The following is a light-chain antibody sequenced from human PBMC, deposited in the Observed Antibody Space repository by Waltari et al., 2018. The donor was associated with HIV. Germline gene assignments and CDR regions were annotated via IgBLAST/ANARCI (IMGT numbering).Light chain of an antibody. Sequence: SDLTQPASVSGFLGQSITISCTGGDSDFGLYNFISWYQQQPGKVPKLLLYEVDTRASGIPGRFSGSKTGNTASPTITGLQIEDEGLYYCASYTADDTVLFGGGTTVTAL. CDR1: DSDFGLYNF. CDR3: ASYTADDTVL. V-gene: IGLV2-14*01. J-gene: IGLJ2*01. CDR2: EVD.